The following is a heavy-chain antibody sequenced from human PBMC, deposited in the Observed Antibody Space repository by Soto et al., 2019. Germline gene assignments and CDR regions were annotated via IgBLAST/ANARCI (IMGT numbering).Heavy chain of an antibody. J-gene: IGHJ6*02. CDR2: IFYSGTT. V-gene: IGHV4-30-4*01. Sequence: SETLSLTCTVSGDSSSSGNYYWSWIRQPPGQGLEWIGYIFYSGTTYYNPSLKSRVTISLDTSGNQFSLKLNSVTAADTAVYYCARDLHITETTLNYYYYAMDVWGQGTTVTVSS. CDR1: GDSSSSGNYY. CDR3: ARDLHITETTLNYYYYAMDV. D-gene: IGHD1-20*01.